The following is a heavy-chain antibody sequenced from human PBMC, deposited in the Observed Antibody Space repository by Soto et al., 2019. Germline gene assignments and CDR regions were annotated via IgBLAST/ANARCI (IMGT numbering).Heavy chain of an antibody. D-gene: IGHD6-6*01. CDR1: GGSISSDDYY. CDR3: ARDRSNSPDFFDY. CDR2: IYYSGRT. J-gene: IGHJ4*02. Sequence: QVQLQESGPGLVKPSQTLSLTCTVSGGSISSDDYYWTWIRQPPGKGLEWIGYIYYSGRTSYNPSLESRLTISIDASKHQFSLKLRSVSAADTAVYYCARDRSNSPDFFDYWGQGTLVTVSS. V-gene: IGHV4-30-4*01.